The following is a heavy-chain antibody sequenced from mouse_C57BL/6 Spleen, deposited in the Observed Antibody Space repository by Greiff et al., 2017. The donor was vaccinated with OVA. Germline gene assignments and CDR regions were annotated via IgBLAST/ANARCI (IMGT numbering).Heavy chain of an antibody. CDR1: GYTFTDYY. CDR2: INPNNGGT. V-gene: IGHV1-26*01. J-gene: IGHJ2*01. Sequence: EVQLQQSGPELVKPGASVKLSCKASGYTFTDYYMNWVKQSPGKSLEWIGDINPNNGGTSYNQKFKGKATLTVDKSSSTAYMELRSLTSEDSAVYYCSRDYYAWNYFDYWGQGTTLTVSS. D-gene: IGHD1-1*01. CDR3: SRDYYAWNYFDY.